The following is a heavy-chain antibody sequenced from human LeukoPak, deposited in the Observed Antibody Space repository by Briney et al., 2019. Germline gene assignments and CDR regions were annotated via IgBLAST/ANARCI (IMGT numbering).Heavy chain of an antibody. CDR1: GGSISSSYYY. Sequence: SETLSLTCTVSGGSISSSYYYWGWIRQPPGKGLEWIGSIYYSGSTYYNPSLKSRVTISVDKSKNQFSLKLSSVTAADTAVYYCARDPRYYYDSSGHDYWGQGTLVTVSS. D-gene: IGHD3-22*01. CDR2: IYYSGST. J-gene: IGHJ4*02. CDR3: ARDPRYYYDSSGHDY. V-gene: IGHV4-39*07.